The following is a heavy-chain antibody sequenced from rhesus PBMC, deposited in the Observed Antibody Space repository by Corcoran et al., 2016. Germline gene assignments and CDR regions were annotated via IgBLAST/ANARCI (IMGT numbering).Heavy chain of an antibody. J-gene: IGHJ5-1*01. V-gene: IGHV3-59*01. CDR1: GFTFSDYY. CDR3: ARSGYYQNRFDV. Sequence: EVQLVESGGGLAKPGGSLRLSCAASGFTFSDYYMHWVRQASGKGREWVSLISNGGGSTGNADSVKGRFTISRENAKNTLYFQMDSLRAEDTAVYYCARSGYYQNRFDVWGQGVLVTVSS. D-gene: IGHD3-28*01. CDR2: ISNGGGST.